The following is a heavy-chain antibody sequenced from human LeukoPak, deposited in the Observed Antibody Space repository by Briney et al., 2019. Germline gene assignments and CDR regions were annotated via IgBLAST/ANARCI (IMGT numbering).Heavy chain of an antibody. CDR2: ISPDKGNT. Sequence: ASVTVSCKSSGYTFTTYGISWLRQAPGQGLEWMGWISPDKGNTDYAQKFQGRLTVTTDTSTSTAYLELRSLRSDDTAVYYCARDWGSERIIADYWGQGTLVTVSS. J-gene: IGHJ4*02. D-gene: IGHD2/OR15-2a*01. CDR1: GYTFTTYG. V-gene: IGHV1-18*01. CDR3: ARDWGSERIIADY.